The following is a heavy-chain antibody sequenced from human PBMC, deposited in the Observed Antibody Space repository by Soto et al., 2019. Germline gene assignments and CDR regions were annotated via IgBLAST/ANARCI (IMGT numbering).Heavy chain of an antibody. J-gene: IGHJ4*02. CDR2: ISYDGSNK. Sequence: QVQLVESGGGVVQPGRSLRLSCAASGFTFSSYAMHWVRQAPGKGLEWVAVISYDGSNKYYADSVKGRFTISRDNSKNTLYLLMNSLRAEDTAVYYCASRMFDYWGQGTLVTVSS. V-gene: IGHV3-30-3*01. CDR3: ASRMFDY. CDR1: GFTFSSYA.